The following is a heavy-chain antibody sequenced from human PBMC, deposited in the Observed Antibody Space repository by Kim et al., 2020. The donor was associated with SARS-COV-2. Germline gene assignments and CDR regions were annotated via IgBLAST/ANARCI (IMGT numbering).Heavy chain of an antibody. CDR2: INAANDHT. CDR3: ARTVEVAATGTAFYFDY. Sequence: ASVKVSCKASGYIFTSYAIHWVRQAPGQTLEWMGWINAANDHTKYSQKFQGRVTITRDTSASTAYMQLSSLRSEDTAVYYCARTVEVAATGTAFYFDYWGQGTLVTVSS. J-gene: IGHJ4*02. V-gene: IGHV1-3*01. D-gene: IGHD6-13*01. CDR1: GYIFTSYA.